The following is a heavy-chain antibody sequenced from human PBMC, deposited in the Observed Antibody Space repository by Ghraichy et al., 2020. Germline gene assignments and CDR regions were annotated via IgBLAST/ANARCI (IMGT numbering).Heavy chain of an antibody. J-gene: IGHJ6*03. CDR1: GFTFSTHG. Sequence: GESLNISCEASGFTFSTHGMHWVRQAPGKGLEWVAYIQYDGSNKNYVDSVKGRFAISRDNSKKTLYLQMNSLRAEDSAVYYCAKTSDYTAGNYYYHYMDVWGKGTTVTVSS. CDR2: IQYDGSNK. D-gene: IGHD6-19*01. V-gene: IGHV3-30*02. CDR3: AKTSDYTAGNYYYHYMDV.